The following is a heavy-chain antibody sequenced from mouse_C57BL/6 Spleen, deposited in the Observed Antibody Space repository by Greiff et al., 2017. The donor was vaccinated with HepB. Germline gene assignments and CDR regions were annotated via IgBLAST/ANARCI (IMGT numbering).Heavy chain of an antibody. Sequence: VQLQQSGAELVRPGASVTLSCKASGYTFTDYEMHWVKQTPVHGLEWIGAIDPETGGTAYNQKFKGKAILTADKSSSTAYMELRSLTSEDSAVYYCTRGQLRPRAMDYWGQGTSVTVSS. CDR2: IDPETGGT. CDR3: TRGQLRPRAMDY. J-gene: IGHJ4*01. CDR1: GYTFTDYE. V-gene: IGHV1-15*01. D-gene: IGHD3-2*02.